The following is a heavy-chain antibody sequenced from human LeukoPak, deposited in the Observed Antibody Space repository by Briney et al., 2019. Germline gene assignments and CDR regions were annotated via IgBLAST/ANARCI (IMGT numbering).Heavy chain of an antibody. CDR1: GGYISSYY. CDR3: AREDSYSLLLDS. CDR2: IHQSGSG. J-gene: IGHJ4*02. Sequence: SETPSLTCTVSGGYISSYYWTWIRQPPGKGLEWIGYIHQSGSGKHNRSFSNRVSISVDTSKNQFSLNLTSVTAADTAVYYCAREDSYSLLLDSWGQGTLVTVSS. D-gene: IGHD2-21*01. V-gene: IGHV4-59*01.